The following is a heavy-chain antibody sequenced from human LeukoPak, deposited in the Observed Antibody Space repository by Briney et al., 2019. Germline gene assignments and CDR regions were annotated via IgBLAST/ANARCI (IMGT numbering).Heavy chain of an antibody. CDR3: AKVHAYGDTYYYYYMDV. V-gene: IGHV3-23*01. J-gene: IGHJ6*03. CDR1: GFTFSSYA. D-gene: IGHD4-17*01. Sequence: PGGSLRLSCAASGFTFSSYAMSWVRQAPGKGLEWVSAISGSGGSTYYADSVKGRFTISRDNSKNTLYLQMNSLRAEDTAVYYCAKVHAYGDTYYYYYMDVWGKGTTVTVSS. CDR2: ISGSGGST.